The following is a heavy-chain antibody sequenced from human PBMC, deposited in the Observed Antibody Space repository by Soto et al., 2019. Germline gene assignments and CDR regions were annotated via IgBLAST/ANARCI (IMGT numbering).Heavy chain of an antibody. D-gene: IGHD4-17*01. J-gene: IGHJ4*02. CDR1: GGSISSYY. V-gene: IGHV4-59*01. CDR2: IYYSGST. CDR3: GSGSDYGDYVTPLYY. Sequence: PSETLSLTCTVSGGSISSYYWSWIRQPPGKGLEWIGYIYYSGSTNYNPSLKSRVTISVDTSKNQFSLKLSSVTAADTAVYYCGSGSDYGDYVTPLYYWGQGTLVTVSS.